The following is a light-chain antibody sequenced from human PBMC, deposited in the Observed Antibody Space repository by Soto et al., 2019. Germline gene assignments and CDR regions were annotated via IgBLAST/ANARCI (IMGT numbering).Light chain of an antibody. CDR3: SSYTSSRPQV. CDR2: EVS. CDR1: ISDVGGYNY. Sequence: QSALTEPSSVSGSPGQSSTISCTGTISDVGGYNYVSWYQQHPGKAPKLMIYEVSNRPSGVSNRFSGSKSGNTASLTISGLQAEDEADYYCSSYTSSRPQVFRTGTKVTVL. J-gene: IGLJ1*01. V-gene: IGLV2-14*01.